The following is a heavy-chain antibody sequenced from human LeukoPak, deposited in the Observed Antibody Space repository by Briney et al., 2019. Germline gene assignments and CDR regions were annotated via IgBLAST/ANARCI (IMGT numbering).Heavy chain of an antibody. D-gene: IGHD3-3*01. J-gene: IGHJ4*02. CDR1: GFTFSSYS. CDR2: ISSSSSYI. Sequence: PGGSLRLSCAASGFTFSSYSMNWVRQAPGKGLEWVSSISSSSSYIYYADSVKGRFTISRDNAKNSLYLQMNSLRAEDTAVYYCARGPYDFWSGYLYWGQGTLVTVSS. CDR3: ARGPYDFWSGYLY. V-gene: IGHV3-21*01.